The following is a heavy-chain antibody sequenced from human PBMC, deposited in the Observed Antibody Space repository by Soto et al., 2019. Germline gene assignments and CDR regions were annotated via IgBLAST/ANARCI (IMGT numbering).Heavy chain of an antibody. V-gene: IGHV1-18*01. CDR2: ISAYNGNT. D-gene: IGHD2-15*01. Sequence: QIQLVQSGAEVKKPGASVKVSCKASGYTFSSYHITWVRQAPGQGLEWMGCISAYNGNTNYAQNLQGRVTMTTDPSTSTAYMELRSLRSDDTAVYYCARELPPVDYWGQGTLVTVSS. CDR1: GYTFSSYH. J-gene: IGHJ4*02. CDR3: ARELPPVDY.